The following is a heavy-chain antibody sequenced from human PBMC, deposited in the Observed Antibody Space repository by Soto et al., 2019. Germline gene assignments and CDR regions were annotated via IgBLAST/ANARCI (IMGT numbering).Heavy chain of an antibody. CDR1: GYTFTSYG. Sequence: QVQLVQSGAEVKKPGASVKVSCKASGYTFTSYGISWVRQAPGQGLEWMGWISAYNGNTNYAQKLQGRVTMTKDTSTSTASMELRSLTSDATAVHYCARDMGIVVVVSATPRCFDPWGQGTLVTVSS. J-gene: IGHJ5*02. V-gene: IGHV1-18*01. CDR2: ISAYNGNT. CDR3: ARDMGIVVVVSATPRCFDP. D-gene: IGHD2-15*01.